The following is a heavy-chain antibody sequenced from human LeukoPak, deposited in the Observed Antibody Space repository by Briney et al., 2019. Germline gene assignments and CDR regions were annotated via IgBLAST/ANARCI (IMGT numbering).Heavy chain of an antibody. CDR3: ARAPAEIGGYYPEYFRH. V-gene: IGHV3-74*01. CDR2: IKSDGST. D-gene: IGHD3-22*01. Sequence: GGSLRLSCAASGFTFSRYWMHWVRQAPGKGLVWVSRIKSDGSTNNADSVKGRFTISRNNAKNTVSLQMNSLRAEDTGVYYCARAPAEIGGYYPEYFRHWGQGTLVTVSS. J-gene: IGHJ1*01. CDR1: GFTFSRYW.